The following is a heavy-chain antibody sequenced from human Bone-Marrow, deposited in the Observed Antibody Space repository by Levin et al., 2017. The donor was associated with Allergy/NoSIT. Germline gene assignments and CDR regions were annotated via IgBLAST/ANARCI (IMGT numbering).Heavy chain of an antibody. V-gene: IGHV3-30*18. CDR2: ISYDGSNK. J-gene: IGHJ6*03. D-gene: IGHD3-16*01. CDR3: AKDEGLRYYYYYMDV. Sequence: PTGGSLRLSCAASGFTFSSYGMHWVRQAPGKGLEWVAVISYDGSNKYYADSVKGRFTISRDNSKNTLYLQMNSLRAEDTAVYYCAKDEGLRYYYYYMDVWGKGTTVTVSS. CDR1: GFTFSSYG.